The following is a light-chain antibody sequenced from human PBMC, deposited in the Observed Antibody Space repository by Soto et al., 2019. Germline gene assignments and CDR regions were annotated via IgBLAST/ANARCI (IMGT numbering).Light chain of an antibody. J-gene: IGLJ3*02. Sequence: QSALTQPASVSGSPGQSITISCTGTSSDVGGYNYVSWYQHHPGKAPKLMIYEVRNRPSGVSNRFSGSKSGNTASLTISGLQADDEADYYCSSYTNSGTWVFGGGTKLTVL. CDR2: EVR. CDR1: SSDVGGYNY. V-gene: IGLV2-14*01. CDR3: SSYTNSGTWV.